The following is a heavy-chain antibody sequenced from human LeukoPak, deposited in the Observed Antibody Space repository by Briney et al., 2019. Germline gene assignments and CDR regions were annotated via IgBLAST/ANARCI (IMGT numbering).Heavy chain of an antibody. CDR3: ARGTAATAGIDY. J-gene: IGHJ4*02. Sequence: GGSLRLSCAASGFTFSSYWMHWVRQAPGKGLVWVSHINTDGSSTTYGDSAKGRFTVSRDNAKNTLFLQMNSLRVEDTAVYNCARGTAATAGIDYWGQGTLVTVSS. D-gene: IGHD6-13*01. CDR2: INTDGSST. CDR1: GFTFSSYW. V-gene: IGHV3-74*01.